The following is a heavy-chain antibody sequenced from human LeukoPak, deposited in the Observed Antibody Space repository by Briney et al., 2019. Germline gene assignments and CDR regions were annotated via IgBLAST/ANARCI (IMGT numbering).Heavy chain of an antibody. CDR2: ISSSSSTI. CDR3: ARDTLVYGFDY. Sequence: PGGSLRLSCAASGFTFSSYSMNWVRQAPGKGLEWVSYISSSSSTIYYADSVKGRFTISRDNAKNSLYLQMNGLRDEDTAVYYCARDTLVYGFDYWGQGTLVTVSS. V-gene: IGHV3-48*02. CDR1: GFTFSSYS. J-gene: IGHJ4*02. D-gene: IGHD1-14*01.